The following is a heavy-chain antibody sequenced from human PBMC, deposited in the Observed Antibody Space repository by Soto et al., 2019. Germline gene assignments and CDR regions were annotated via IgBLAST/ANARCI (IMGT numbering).Heavy chain of an antibody. CDR3: AHLRYYDSGTQHFDY. D-gene: IGHD3-10*01. CDR2: VYWDDDK. V-gene: IGHV2-5*02. Sequence: QITLKESGPTLAKPTQTLTLTCTFSGFSLSTSGMGVGWIRQPPGKALEWLATVYWDDDKRYSTPLQSRLTITKDTSKNLAVLAMTNMDPADTATYFCAHLRYYDSGTQHFDYWGQGTLVTFSS. J-gene: IGHJ4*02. CDR1: GFSLSTSGMG.